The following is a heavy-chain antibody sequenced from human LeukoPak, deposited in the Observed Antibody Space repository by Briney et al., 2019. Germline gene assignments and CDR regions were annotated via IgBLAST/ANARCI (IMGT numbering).Heavy chain of an antibody. D-gene: IGHD6-13*01. CDR3: AREWIHSNDH. J-gene: IGHJ4*02. CDR1: GFTFSNCW. V-gene: IGHV3-7*01. CDR2: IKQGASEG. Sequence: GGSLRLSCAASGFTFSNCWMNWVRQARGKGREWVANIKQGASEGYYVDSVKGRFTISRDNAENSLYLQMNSLRAEDTAAYYCAREWIHSNDHWGRGTLVTVSS.